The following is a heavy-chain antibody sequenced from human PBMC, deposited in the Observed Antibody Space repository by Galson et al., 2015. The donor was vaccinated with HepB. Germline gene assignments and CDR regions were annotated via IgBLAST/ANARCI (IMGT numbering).Heavy chain of an antibody. CDR1: GFTFSSYA. J-gene: IGHJ6*02. Sequence: SLRLSCAASGFTFSSYAMSWVRQAPGKGLEWVSAISGSGGSTYYADSVKGRFTISRDNSKNTLYLQMNSLRAEDTAVYYCAKDRTPTTYSSSLFYYGMDVWGQGTTVTVSS. D-gene: IGHD6-6*01. V-gene: IGHV3-23*01. CDR3: AKDRTPTTYSSSLFYYGMDV. CDR2: ISGSGGST.